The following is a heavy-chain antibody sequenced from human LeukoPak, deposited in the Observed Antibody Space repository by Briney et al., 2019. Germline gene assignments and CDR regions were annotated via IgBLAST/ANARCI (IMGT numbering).Heavy chain of an antibody. J-gene: IGHJ3*02. CDR1: GFTVSTNY. CDR3: ARDPHLDFAFDI. Sequence: AGGSLRLSCAASGFTVSTNYMSWVRQAPGKGLEWVSVIYSGGSTYYAGSVKGRFVISRDNSKNTLYLQMNTLRVEDTAVYYCARDPHLDFAFDIWGQGTMVTVSS. CDR2: IYSGGST. V-gene: IGHV3-66*01.